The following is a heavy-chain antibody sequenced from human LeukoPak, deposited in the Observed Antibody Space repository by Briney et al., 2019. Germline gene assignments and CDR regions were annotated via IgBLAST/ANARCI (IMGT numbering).Heavy chain of an antibody. CDR2: INAGNGNT. V-gene: IGHV1-3*01. Sequence: GASVTVSCTASGYTFTSYAMHWVRQAPGQRLEWMGWINAGNGNTKYSQKFQGRVTITRDTSASTAYMELSSLRSEDTAVYYCARELQWFGELLYVGMDVWGQGTTVTVSS. CDR3: ARELQWFGELLYVGMDV. CDR1: GYTFTSYA. J-gene: IGHJ6*02. D-gene: IGHD3-10*01.